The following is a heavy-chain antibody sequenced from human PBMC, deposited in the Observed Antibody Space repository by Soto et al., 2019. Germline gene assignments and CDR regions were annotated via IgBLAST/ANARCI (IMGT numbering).Heavy chain of an antibody. J-gene: IGHJ4*02. Sequence: EVQLLESGGGLVQPGGSLRLSCAASGFTFSSYAMSWVRQAPGKGLEWVSAISGSGGSTYYADSVKGRFTISRENSKNSLYLQMNSLRAEDTAVYYCAKGFAGVTMVRGVYYFDYWGQGTLVTVSS. V-gene: IGHV3-23*01. CDR1: GFTFSSYA. CDR3: AKGFAGVTMVRGVYYFDY. D-gene: IGHD3-10*01. CDR2: ISGSGGST.